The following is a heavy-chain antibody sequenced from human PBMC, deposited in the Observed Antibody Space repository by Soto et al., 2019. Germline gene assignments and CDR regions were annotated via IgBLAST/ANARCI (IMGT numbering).Heavy chain of an antibody. V-gene: IGHV3-30-3*01. CDR2: ISYDGSNK. Sequence: QVQLVESGGGVVQPGRSLRLSCAASGFTFSSYAMHWVRQAPGKGLEWVAVISYDGSNKYYADSVKGRFTISRDNSKNQLYLQMNSLRAEDTAVYYCARDGGGWYPSWFDPWGQGTLVTVSS. CDR3: ARDGGGWYPSWFDP. J-gene: IGHJ5*02. CDR1: GFTFSSYA. D-gene: IGHD6-19*01.